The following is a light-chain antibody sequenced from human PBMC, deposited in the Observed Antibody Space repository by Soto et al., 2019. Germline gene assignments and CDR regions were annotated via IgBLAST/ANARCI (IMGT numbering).Light chain of an antibody. CDR1: QHISKW. J-gene: IGKJ2*01. V-gene: IGKV1-12*01. Sequence: QMTQSPSSVSDSVGDRVTITCRARQHISKWLAWYQQKPGKAPNLLIFAASNLQSGVPSRFSGSGSGTELSLTISSLQPEDFATYYCQQADSFPYTFGQGTKLEIK. CDR2: AAS. CDR3: QQADSFPYT.